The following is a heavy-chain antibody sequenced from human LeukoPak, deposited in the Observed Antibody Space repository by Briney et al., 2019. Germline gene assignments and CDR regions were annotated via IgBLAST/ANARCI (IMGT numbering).Heavy chain of an antibody. Sequence: ASVKVSCKASGYTFTGYYMHWVRQAPGQGLEWMGRINPNSGGTNYAQKFQGRVTMTRDTSISTAYMELSRLRSDDTAVYYCARDITTVTTGWYFDLWGRGTLVTVSS. V-gene: IGHV1-2*06. J-gene: IGHJ2*01. CDR2: INPNSGGT. D-gene: IGHD4-17*01. CDR1: GYTFTGYY. CDR3: ARDITTVTTGWYFDL.